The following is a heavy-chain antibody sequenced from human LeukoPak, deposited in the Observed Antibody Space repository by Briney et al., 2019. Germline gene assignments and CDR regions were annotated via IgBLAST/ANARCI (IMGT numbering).Heavy chain of an antibody. CDR2: IHYSESS. J-gene: IGHJ4*02. V-gene: IGHV4-39*01. D-gene: IGHD5-18*01. Sequence: KPSATLSLTYTVSDDSIDGTFYYWRWIREPPGKWLEWIGYIHYSESSYYNPSLTSRVVISVDTSKNQYSLEVRSVTTTDTAVYYCARPRFGGYSYGSNFDNWGQGQLVTVSS. CDR1: DDSIDGTFYY. CDR3: ARPRFGGYSYGSNFDN.